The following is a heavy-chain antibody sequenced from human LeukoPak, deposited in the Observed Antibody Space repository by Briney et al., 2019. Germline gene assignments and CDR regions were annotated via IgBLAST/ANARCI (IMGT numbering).Heavy chain of an antibody. CDR1: GFALRGYW. CDR3: TRVVVGTTGLFDS. V-gene: IGHV3-74*01. J-gene: IGHJ4*02. D-gene: IGHD2-15*01. CDR2: RSADGISA. Sequence: AGTLRLSGTPPGFALRGYWMHWVGRAPGKGQVWVSRRSADGISAVSADVVKGRFTISRDNARNTLYLQMNSLRPEDTATYFCTRVVVGTTGLFDSWGQGTLVTVSS.